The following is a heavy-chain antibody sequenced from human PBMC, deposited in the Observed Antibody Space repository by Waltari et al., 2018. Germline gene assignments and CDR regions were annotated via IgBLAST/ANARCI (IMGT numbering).Heavy chain of an antibody. CDR2: IYYSGST. J-gene: IGHJ6*02. Sequence: QLQLQESGPGLVKPSETLSLTCTVSGGSISSSSYYWGWIRQPPGKGLEWIGSIYYSGSTSYNPSLKSRVTISVDTSKNQFSLKLSSVTAADTAVYYCAREGSYYTRNYYYGMDVWGQGTTVTVSS. V-gene: IGHV4-39*07. CDR3: AREGSYYTRNYYYGMDV. D-gene: IGHD3-10*01. CDR1: GGSISSSSYY.